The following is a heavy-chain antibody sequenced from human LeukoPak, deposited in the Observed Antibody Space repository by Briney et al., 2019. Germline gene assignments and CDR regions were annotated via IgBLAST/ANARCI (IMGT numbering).Heavy chain of an antibody. J-gene: IGHJ6*02. CDR1: GGSISSGGYS. CDR2: ISHSGST. V-gene: IGHV4-30-2*01. Sequence: SETLSLTCAVSGGSISSGGYSWSWIRQPPDKGLEWIGYISHSGSTYYIPSLKSRVTISVDRSKNQFSLKLSSVTAADTAVYYCARLDGSGTYSYGLDVWGLGTTVTVSS. D-gene: IGHD3-10*01. CDR3: ARLDGSGTYSYGLDV.